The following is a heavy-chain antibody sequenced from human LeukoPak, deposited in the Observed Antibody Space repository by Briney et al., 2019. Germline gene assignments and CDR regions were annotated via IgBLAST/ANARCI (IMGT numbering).Heavy chain of an antibody. J-gene: IGHJ5*02. D-gene: IGHD2-2*01. CDR3: AREGSTRGFDP. V-gene: IGHV1-2*02. CDR1: GYTLTGYY. Sequence: ASLKVSSKPPGYTLTGYYIHWVRPAPGQGLERMGWINPNSGGTNYAQKFQGRVTMTRDTSISTAYMELSRLRSDDTAVYYCAREGSTRGFDPWGQGTLVTVSS. CDR2: INPNSGGT.